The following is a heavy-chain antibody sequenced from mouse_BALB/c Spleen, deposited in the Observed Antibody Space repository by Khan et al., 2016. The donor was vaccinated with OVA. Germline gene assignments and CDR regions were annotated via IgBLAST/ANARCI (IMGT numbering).Heavy chain of an antibody. CDR2: IFPGDDST. Sequence: QVRLQQSGAELVKPGASVKLSCKASGYTFTSYDINWVRQRPEQGLEWIGWIFPGDDSTKYNEKFKGKATLTTDKSSSTAYMQLSRLTSEDSAVXFWARHYYGSNRYWYFDVWGAGTTVTVSS. CDR3: ARHYYGSNRYWYFDV. D-gene: IGHD1-1*01. CDR1: GYTFTSYD. J-gene: IGHJ1*01. V-gene: IGHV1-85*01.